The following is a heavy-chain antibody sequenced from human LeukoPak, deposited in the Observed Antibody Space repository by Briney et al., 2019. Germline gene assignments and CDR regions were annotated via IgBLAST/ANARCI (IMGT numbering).Heavy chain of an antibody. CDR2: INHSGST. J-gene: IGHJ5*02. Sequence: PSETLSLTCAVYGGSFSGYYWSWIRQPPGEGLEWIGEINHSGSTNYNPSLKSRVTISVDTSKNQFSLKLSSVTAADTAVYYCAKLPTYYYDSSGYWDWFDPWGQGTLVTVSS. CDR1: GGSFSGYY. V-gene: IGHV4-34*01. CDR3: AKLPTYYYDSSGYWDWFDP. D-gene: IGHD3-22*01.